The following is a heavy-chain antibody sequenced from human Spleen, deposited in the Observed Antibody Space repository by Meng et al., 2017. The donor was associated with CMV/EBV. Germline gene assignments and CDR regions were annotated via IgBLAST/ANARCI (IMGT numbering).Heavy chain of an antibody. J-gene: IGHJ4*02. D-gene: IGHD3-10*01. CDR2: ISRSSSYI. Sequence: EVQLVESGGGLVKPGGSLRLSCAASGFTFSSYSMNWVRQAPGKGLEWVSSISRSSSYIYYADSVKGRFTISRDNAKNSLYLQMNSLRAEDTAVYYCARDVYYYGSGSSGGYWGQGTLVTVSS. CDR1: GFTFSSYS. V-gene: IGHV3-21*01. CDR3: ARDVYYYGSGSSGGY.